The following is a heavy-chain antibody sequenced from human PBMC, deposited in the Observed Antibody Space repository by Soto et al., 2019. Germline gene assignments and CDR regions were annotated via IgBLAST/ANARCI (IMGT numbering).Heavy chain of an antibody. Sequence: QVQLQESGPGLVKPSQTLSLTCTVSVGSISSGDYYWSWIRQPPGKAMEWIGYIYYSGSTYYNPSLKSRVTIAVDTSKNQFSLKLSSVTAADTAVYYCARGAPVGATHYYYYGMDVWGQGTTVTVSS. CDR3: ARGAPVGATHYYYYGMDV. J-gene: IGHJ6*02. CDR1: VGSISSGDYY. V-gene: IGHV4-30-4*01. D-gene: IGHD1-26*01. CDR2: IYYSGST.